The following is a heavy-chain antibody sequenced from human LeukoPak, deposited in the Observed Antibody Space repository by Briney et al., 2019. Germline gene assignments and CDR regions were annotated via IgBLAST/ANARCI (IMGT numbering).Heavy chain of an antibody. CDR1: GLTVSSNY. J-gene: IGHJ4*02. Sequence: GGSLRLSCAASGLTVSSNYMTWVRQASGKGLEWVSVLHAAGGTYYADSVKGRFTISRHISKNTVYLQMNSLRAEDTAVYYCAREGYDSSGYPRLLDYWGQGTLVTVSS. CDR2: LHAAGGT. V-gene: IGHV3-53*04. CDR3: AREGYDSSGYPRLLDY. D-gene: IGHD3-22*01.